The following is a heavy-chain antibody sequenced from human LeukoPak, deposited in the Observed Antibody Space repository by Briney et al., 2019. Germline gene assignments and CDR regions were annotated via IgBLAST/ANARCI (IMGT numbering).Heavy chain of an antibody. V-gene: IGHV3-48*01. Sequence: GGSLRLSCAASGFTFSSYSMNWVRQAPGKGLEWVSYISSSSSTISYADSVKGRFTISRDNAKNSLYLQMNSLRAEGTAVYYCARVNYGDYAADYWGHGTLVTVSS. CDR1: GFTFSSYS. J-gene: IGHJ4*01. D-gene: IGHD4-17*01. CDR2: ISSSSSTI. CDR3: ARVNYGDYAADY.